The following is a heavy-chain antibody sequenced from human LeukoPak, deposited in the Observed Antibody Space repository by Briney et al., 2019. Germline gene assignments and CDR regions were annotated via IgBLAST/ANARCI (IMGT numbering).Heavy chain of an antibody. J-gene: IGHJ4*02. V-gene: IGHV1-18*01. Sequence: GASVKVSCKASGYTFNGYGISWVRQAPGQGLEWMGWISAYNGNTNYAQKFQDRVTMTTDTSTSTAYMELRSLRSDDTAVYYCAREGYCNSTSCDKPFDCWGQGALVTVSS. CDR1: GYTFNGYG. CDR3: AREGYCNSTSCDKPFDC. CDR2: ISAYNGNT. D-gene: IGHD2-2*01.